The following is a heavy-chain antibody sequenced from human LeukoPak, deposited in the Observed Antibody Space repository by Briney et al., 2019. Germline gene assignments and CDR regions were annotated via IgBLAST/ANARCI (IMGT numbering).Heavy chain of an antibody. V-gene: IGHV5-51*01. CDR3: ARLTGGADGFHY. CDR2: IYPGDSDT. Sequence: GESLKISCKGSGYPFSSYWIGGVPQIPGKGLEWMVSIYPGDSDTRYSASCQGQVTIYDDKYISTAYMQWSSVKASDIAMYDCARLTGGADGFHYWGQGTLVTVSS. J-gene: IGHJ4*02. D-gene: IGHD1-14*01. CDR1: GYPFSSYW.